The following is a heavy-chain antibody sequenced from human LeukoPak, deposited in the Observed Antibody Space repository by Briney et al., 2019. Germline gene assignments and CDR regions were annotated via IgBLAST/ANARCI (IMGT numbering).Heavy chain of an antibody. V-gene: IGHV1-46*01. Sequence: GASVTVSCKTSGYTFTSYYIHWVRQAPGQGLEWMGIINPGGGSTSYAQKFQGRVTMTRDTSTSIVYMELSSLRSEDTAVYYCARGGDGTYYYYYYGMDVWGQGTTVTVSS. CDR3: ARGGDGTYYYYYYGMDV. J-gene: IGHJ6*02. D-gene: IGHD1-1*01. CDR1: GYTFTSYY. CDR2: INPGGGST.